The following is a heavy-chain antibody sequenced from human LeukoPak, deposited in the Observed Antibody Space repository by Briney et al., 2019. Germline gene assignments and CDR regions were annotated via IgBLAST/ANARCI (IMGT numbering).Heavy chain of an antibody. CDR2: INHSGST. J-gene: IGHJ4*02. D-gene: IGHD3-22*01. CDR3: AKWDSSGYYYSDY. Sequence: SETLSLTCAVYGGSFSGYCWSWIRQPPGKGLEWIGEINHSGSTNYNPSLKSRVTISVDTSKNQSSLKLSSVTAADTAVYYCAKWDSSGYYYSDYWGQGTLVTVSS. V-gene: IGHV4-34*01. CDR1: GGSFSGYC.